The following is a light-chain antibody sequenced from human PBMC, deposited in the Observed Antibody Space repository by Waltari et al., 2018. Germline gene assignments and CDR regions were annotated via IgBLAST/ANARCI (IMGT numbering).Light chain of an antibody. CDR3: CSDAGRGV. V-gene: IGLV2-11*01. Sequence: QSALTQPRSVSGSPGQSVTISCTGTSSDVGGYNYVSWYQQHPGKAPKLMIYDVSKRPSGVPDRFSGSKSGNTASLTSSGLQAEDEADYYCCSDAGRGVFGGGTKLTVL. CDR2: DVS. CDR1: SSDVGGYNY. J-gene: IGLJ2*01.